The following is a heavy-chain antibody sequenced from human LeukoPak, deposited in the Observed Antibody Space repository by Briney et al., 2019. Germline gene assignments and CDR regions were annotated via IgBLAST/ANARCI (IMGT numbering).Heavy chain of an antibody. V-gene: IGHV3-72*01. CDR1: GFTFSDHY. Sequence: PGGSLRLSCAASGFTFSDHYMDWVRQAPGKGLEWVGRSRNKANSYTTEYAASVKGRFTISRDDSKNSPYLQMNSLKTEDTAVYYCARGNPPRSLDYWGQGTLVTVSS. CDR2: SRNKANSYTT. CDR3: ARGNPPRSLDY. J-gene: IGHJ4*02.